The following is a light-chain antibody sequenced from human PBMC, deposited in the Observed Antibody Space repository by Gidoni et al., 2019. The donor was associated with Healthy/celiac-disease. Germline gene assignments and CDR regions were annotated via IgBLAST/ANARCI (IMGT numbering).Light chain of an antibody. CDR2: AAS. Sequence: AIRMTQSPSSFSASTRDRVTITCRASQGISSYLAWYQQKPGTAPKLLIYAASTLQSGVPSRFSGSGSGTDFTLTISCLQSEDFATYCWQQYYSYPRTFGQGTKVEIK. J-gene: IGKJ1*01. CDR3: QQYYSYPRT. CDR1: QGISSY. V-gene: IGKV1-8*01.